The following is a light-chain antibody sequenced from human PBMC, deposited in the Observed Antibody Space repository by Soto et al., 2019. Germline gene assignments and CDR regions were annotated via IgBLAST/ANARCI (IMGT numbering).Light chain of an antibody. V-gene: IGKV3D-15*01. CDR2: YAS. CDR3: QQNDYWPET. Sequence: EIMLAQFPGTVSVPAGETVTLSCGASQRVRTNLAWYQQRPGQAPRLLIHYASTRASDIPARFSGSGSGTNFTLAISSLQSEDFAVYYCQQNDYWPETFGQGTKVDIK. CDR1: QRVRTN. J-gene: IGKJ1*01.